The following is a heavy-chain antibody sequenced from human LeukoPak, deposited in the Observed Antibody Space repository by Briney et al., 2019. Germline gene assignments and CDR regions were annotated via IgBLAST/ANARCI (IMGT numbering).Heavy chain of an antibody. CDR3: ARRNMATLDY. D-gene: IGHD5-24*01. CDR2: IYPSDSGT. V-gene: IGHV5-51*01. CDR1: GYSFTDYW. Sequence: GESLKISCKTSGYSFTDYWIGWVRQMPGKGLEWMGFIYPSDSGTRYSPSFQGQVTISADKSISTVYLYWSSLRASDTAMYYCARRNMATLDYWGQGTLVTVSS. J-gene: IGHJ4*02.